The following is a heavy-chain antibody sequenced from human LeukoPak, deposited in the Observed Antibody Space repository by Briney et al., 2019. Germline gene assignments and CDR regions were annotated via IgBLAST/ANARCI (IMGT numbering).Heavy chain of an antibody. CDR3: ARAHYVSIWFDP. D-gene: IGHD4-17*01. V-gene: IGHV4-39*07. Sequence: SETLSLTCTVSGGSISSGGHYWSWIRQPPGKGLEWIGEINHSGSTNYNPSLKSRVTISVDTSKNQFSLKLSSVTAADTAVYYCARAHYVSIWFDPWGQGTLVTVSS. CDR1: GGSISSGGHY. CDR2: INHSGST. J-gene: IGHJ5*02.